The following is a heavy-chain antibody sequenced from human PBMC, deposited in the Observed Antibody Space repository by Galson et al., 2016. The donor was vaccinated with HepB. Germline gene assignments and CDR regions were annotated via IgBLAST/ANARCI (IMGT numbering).Heavy chain of an antibody. CDR3: AKAGAGSWPTRVLKVSYGLDV. V-gene: IGHV3-23*01. CDR1: GFTFSNYA. J-gene: IGHJ6*02. Sequence: SLRLSCAASGFTFSNYAMNWVRQAPGKGLEWVSDISVSGGSTYYAEEVKGRFTVTIDNSRNTLYLQMNSLRADDTAVYYCAKAGAGSWPTRVLKVSYGLDVWGQGTTVTVSS. CDR2: ISVSGGST. D-gene: IGHD6-13*01.